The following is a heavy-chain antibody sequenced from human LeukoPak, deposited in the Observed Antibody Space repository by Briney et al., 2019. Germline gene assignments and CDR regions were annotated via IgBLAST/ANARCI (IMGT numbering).Heavy chain of an antibody. Sequence: GGSLRLSCAASGFTFNTYNMNWVRQAPGKGLEWVSSISSSSSYIYYADSVKGRFTISRDNAKNSLYLQMNSLRAEDTAVYYCARDFSGSYDFDYWGQGTLVTVSP. CDR3: ARDFSGSYDFDY. V-gene: IGHV3-21*01. CDR1: GFTFNTYN. D-gene: IGHD1-26*01. J-gene: IGHJ4*02. CDR2: ISSSSSYI.